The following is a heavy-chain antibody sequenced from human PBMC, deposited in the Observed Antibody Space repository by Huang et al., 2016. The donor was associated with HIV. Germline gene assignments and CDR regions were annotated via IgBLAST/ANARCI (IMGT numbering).Heavy chain of an antibody. Sequence: QVRLQESGPGLVKPSETLSLSCTVSGDSVSSHYWGWIRHPPGKGLEWIGTVYDSGTMKYNPRLKRRITISVETSKNGFSLNITSVSAADTAMYFCVRDQGRLAVGGIDNWFDPWGQGALVTVSS. V-gene: IGHV4-59*02. J-gene: IGHJ5*02. D-gene: IGHD6-19*01. CDR2: VYDSGTM. CDR3: VRDQGRLAVGGIDNWFDP. CDR1: GDSVSSHY.